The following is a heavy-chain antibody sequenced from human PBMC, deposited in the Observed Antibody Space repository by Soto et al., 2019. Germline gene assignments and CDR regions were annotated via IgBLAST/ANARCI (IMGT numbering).Heavy chain of an antibody. V-gene: IGHV3-30-3*01. CDR1: GFTFSSYA. CDR3: ARVYSSSWLHYYYYYGTDV. D-gene: IGHD6-13*01. Sequence: QVQLVESGGGVVQPGRSLRLSCAASGFTFSSYAMHWVRQAPGKGLEWVAVISYDGSNKYYADSVKGRFTISRDNSKNTLYLQMNSLRAEDTAVYYCARVYSSSWLHYYYYYGTDVWGQGTTVTVSS. J-gene: IGHJ6*02. CDR2: ISYDGSNK.